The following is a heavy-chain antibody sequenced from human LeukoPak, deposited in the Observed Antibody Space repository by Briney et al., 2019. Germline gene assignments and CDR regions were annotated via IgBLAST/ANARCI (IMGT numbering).Heavy chain of an antibody. CDR1: GFTFSSYW. Sequence: GGSLRLSCAASGFTFSSYWMHWVRQAPGKGLVCVSRINSDGSSTSYADSVKGRFTISRDNAKNTLYLQMNSLRAEDTAVYYCARGVTIFGVVIKFYNWFDPWGQGTLVTVSS. D-gene: IGHD3-3*01. J-gene: IGHJ5*02. CDR3: ARGVTIFGVVIKFYNWFDP. CDR2: INSDGSST. V-gene: IGHV3-74*01.